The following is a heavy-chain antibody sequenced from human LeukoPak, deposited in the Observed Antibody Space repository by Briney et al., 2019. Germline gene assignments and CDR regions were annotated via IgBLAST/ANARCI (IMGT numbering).Heavy chain of an antibody. D-gene: IGHD3-10*01. V-gene: IGHV3-21*01. CDR3: AKDSSQVTMLRGYYYYMDV. CDR2: ISSSSSYI. Sequence: PGGSLRLSCAASGFTFISYSMNWVRQAPGKGLEWVSSISSSSSYIYYADSVKGRFTISRDNAKNSLYLQMNSLRSEDTAGSYCAKDSSQVTMLRGYYYYMDVSGKGTTVTVSS. CDR1: GFTFISYS. J-gene: IGHJ6*03.